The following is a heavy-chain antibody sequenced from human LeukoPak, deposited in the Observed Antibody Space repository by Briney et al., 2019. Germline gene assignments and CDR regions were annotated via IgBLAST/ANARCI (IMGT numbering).Heavy chain of an antibody. J-gene: IGHJ3*02. CDR2: IKQDGSDN. D-gene: IGHD2-15*01. V-gene: IGHV3-7*01. Sequence: PGGSLRLSCIDSGFTFSSYWMSWVRQGQGKGLGWVGNIKQDGSDNYYVDSVKGRFTISRDNAKKYLYLQMYSLRAADTAVLFCASGPRWVGAAWAPSFTIWGQGTTVTVSS. CDR3: ASGPRWVGAAWAPSFTI. CDR1: GFTFSSYW.